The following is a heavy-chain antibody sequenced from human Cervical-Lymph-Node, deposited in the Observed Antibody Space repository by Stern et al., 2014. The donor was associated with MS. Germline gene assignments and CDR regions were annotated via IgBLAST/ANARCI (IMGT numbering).Heavy chain of an antibody. Sequence: QVQLVQSRAEVKKPGSSVKVSCKASGGTFSSYTISWVRQAPGQGLEWMGGIIPIFRTPNYAQKFQGRVTITADESTSTAYMELSSLRSEDTAVYYCARDRMSIAAAGTSWFDPWGQGTLVTVSS. D-gene: IGHD6-13*01. J-gene: IGHJ5*02. CDR3: ARDRMSIAAAGTSWFDP. CDR1: GGTFSSYT. CDR2: IIPIFRTP. V-gene: IGHV1-69*01.